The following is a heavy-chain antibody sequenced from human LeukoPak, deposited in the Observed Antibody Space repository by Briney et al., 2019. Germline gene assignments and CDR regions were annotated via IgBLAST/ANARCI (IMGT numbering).Heavy chain of an antibody. CDR3: ARGEDTAMVGGGYNWFDP. Sequence: PGGSLRLSCAASGFTFSHYYMSWVRQAPGKGLEWVSSISSSSSYTYYADSVKGRFTISRDNAKNSLYLQMNSLRAEDTAVYYCARGEDTAMVGGGYNWFDPWGQGTLVTVSS. J-gene: IGHJ5*02. CDR2: ISSSSSYT. V-gene: IGHV3-21*06. D-gene: IGHD5-18*01. CDR1: GFTFSHYY.